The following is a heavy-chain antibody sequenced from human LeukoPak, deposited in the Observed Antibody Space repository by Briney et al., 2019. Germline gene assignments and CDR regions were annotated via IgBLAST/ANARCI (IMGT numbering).Heavy chain of an antibody. D-gene: IGHD5-12*01. V-gene: IGHV1-69*04. CDR2: IIPILGIA. CDR3: AMFFSGYDWGPLGY. CDR1: GGTFSSYA. Sequence: GASVKVSCKASGGTFSSYAISWVRQAPGQGLEWMGRIIPILGIANYAQKFQGRVTITADKSTSTAYMELSSLRSEDTAVYYCAMFFSGYDWGPLGYWGQGTLVTASS. J-gene: IGHJ4*02.